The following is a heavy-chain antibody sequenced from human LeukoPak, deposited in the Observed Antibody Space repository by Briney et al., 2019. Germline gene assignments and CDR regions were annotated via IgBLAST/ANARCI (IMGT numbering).Heavy chain of an antibody. V-gene: IGHV3-23*01. J-gene: IGHJ4*02. CDR1: GFTFRSYA. Sequence: GGSLRLSCAASGFTFRSYAMSGVRQAPGKGLEWVSAISGSGDTTYYADSVKGRFTISRDNSKNTLYLQMNSLRPEDTAVYYCAKVGARGCSSSTCFIYWGQGTLVTVSS. CDR3: AKVGARGCSSSTCFIY. CDR2: ISGSGDTT. D-gene: IGHD2-2*01.